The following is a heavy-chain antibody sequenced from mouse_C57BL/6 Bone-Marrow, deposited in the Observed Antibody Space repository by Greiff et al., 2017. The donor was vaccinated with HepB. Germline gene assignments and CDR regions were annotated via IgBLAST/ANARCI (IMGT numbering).Heavy chain of an antibody. Sequence: EVQGVESGGGLVQPGGSMKLSCVASGFTFSNYWMNWVRQSPEKGLEWVAQIRLKSDNYATHYAESVKGRFTISRDDSKSSVYLQMNNLRAEDTGIYYCTPGNYGWFDYWGQGTTLTVSS. CDR2: IRLKSDNYAT. CDR1: GFTFSNYW. J-gene: IGHJ2*01. D-gene: IGHD2-1*01. V-gene: IGHV6-3*01. CDR3: TPGNYGWFDY.